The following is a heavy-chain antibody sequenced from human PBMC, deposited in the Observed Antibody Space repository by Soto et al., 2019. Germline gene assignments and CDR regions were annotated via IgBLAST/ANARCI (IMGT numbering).Heavy chain of an antibody. D-gene: IGHD5-18*01. J-gene: IGHJ6*02. CDR2: IYPGDSDT. CDR1: GYSFTSYW. Sequence: GESLKISCKGSGYSFTSYWIGWVRQMPGKGLEWMGIIYPGDSDTRYSPSFQGQVTISADKSISTAYLQWSSLKASDTAMYYCARVCGYSYRRTYDYYYGMDVWGQGTTVTVSS. V-gene: IGHV5-51*01. CDR3: ARVCGYSYRRTYDYYYGMDV.